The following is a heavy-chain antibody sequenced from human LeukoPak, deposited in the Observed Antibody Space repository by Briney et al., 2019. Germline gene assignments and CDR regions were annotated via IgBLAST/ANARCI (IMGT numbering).Heavy chain of an antibody. CDR1: GYTFTGYY. Sequence: ASVKVSCKASGYTFTGYYMHWVRQAPGQGLEWMGWINPNSGGTNYAQKFQGRVTMTRDTSNSTAYMELSRLRSDDTAVYYCARDRGIASNDAFDIWGQGTMVTVSS. J-gene: IGHJ3*02. CDR3: ARDRGIASNDAFDI. CDR2: INPNSGGT. V-gene: IGHV1-2*02. D-gene: IGHD2-15*01.